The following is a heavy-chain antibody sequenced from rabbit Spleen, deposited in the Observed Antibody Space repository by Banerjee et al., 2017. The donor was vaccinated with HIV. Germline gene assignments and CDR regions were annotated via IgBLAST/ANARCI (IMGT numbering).Heavy chain of an antibody. CDR1: GFSFSDRDV. D-gene: IGHD1-1*01. CDR2: INAATGKP. Sequence: QEQLVESGGGLVQPEGSLTLTCKASGFSFSDRDVMFWVRQAPGKGLEWIACINAATGKPVYATWASGRFTISRTSSTTVTLQMTSLTAADTATYFCARDLVAVIGWNFYLWGPGTLVTVS. CDR3: ARDLVAVIGWNFYL. J-gene: IGHJ4*01. V-gene: IGHV1S45*01.